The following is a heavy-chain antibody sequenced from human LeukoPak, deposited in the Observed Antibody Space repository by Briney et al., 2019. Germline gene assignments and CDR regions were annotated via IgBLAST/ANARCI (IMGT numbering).Heavy chain of an antibody. CDR3: AKDLGGRSGWYDY. V-gene: IGHV3-30*02. CDR2: IRYDGSNK. Sequence: GGSLRLSCAASGFTFSSYGMRWVRQAPGKGLEWVAFIRYDGSNKYYADSVKGRFTISRDNSKNTLYLQMNSLRAEDTAVYYCAKDLGGRSGWYDYWGQGTLVTVSS. D-gene: IGHD6-19*01. J-gene: IGHJ4*02. CDR1: GFTFSSYG.